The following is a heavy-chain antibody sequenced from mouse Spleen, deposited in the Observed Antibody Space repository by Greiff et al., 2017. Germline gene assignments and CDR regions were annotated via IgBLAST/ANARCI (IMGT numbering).Heavy chain of an antibody. D-gene: IGHD4-1*01. CDR1: GYTFTDYE. V-gene: IGHV1-15*01. J-gene: IGHJ2*01. CDR3: TRWPLTGDGDFDY. CDR2: IDPETGGT. Sequence: QVQLQQSGAELVRPGASVTLSCKASGYTFTDYEMHWVKQTPVHGLEWIGAIDPETGGTAYNQKFKGKAILTTDKSSSTAYMELRSLTSEDSAVYYCTRWPLTGDGDFDYWGQGTTLTVSS.